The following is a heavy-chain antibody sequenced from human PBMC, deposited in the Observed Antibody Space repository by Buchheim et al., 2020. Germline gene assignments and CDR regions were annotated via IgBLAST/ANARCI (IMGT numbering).Heavy chain of an antibody. Sequence: QVQLQQWGAGLLKPSETLSLTCAVYGGSFSGYYWSWIRQPPGKGLEWIGEINHSGSTNYNPSLKSRVTISVDTSKNPFSLKLSSVTAADTAVYYCARGRGSGRSYFDYWGQGTL. CDR1: GGSFSGYY. J-gene: IGHJ4*02. CDR3: ARGRGSGRSYFDY. D-gene: IGHD6-19*01. V-gene: IGHV4-34*01. CDR2: INHSGST.